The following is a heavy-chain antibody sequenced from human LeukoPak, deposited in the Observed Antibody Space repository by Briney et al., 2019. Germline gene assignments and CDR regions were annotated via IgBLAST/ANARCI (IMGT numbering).Heavy chain of an antibody. V-gene: IGHV3-21*01. D-gene: IGHD6-13*01. J-gene: IGHJ4*02. CDR3: ARATGAAVNFDY. CDR2: ISSRSSYI. Sequence: GGSLRLSCAASGFTFSSYSMKGVRQARGKGGEWVSYISSRSSYIYYADSEKGRFNISRDNDKNSLYVEMNSQRAEDTAVYYCARATGAAVNFDYWGQGTLVTVSS. CDR1: GFTFSSYS.